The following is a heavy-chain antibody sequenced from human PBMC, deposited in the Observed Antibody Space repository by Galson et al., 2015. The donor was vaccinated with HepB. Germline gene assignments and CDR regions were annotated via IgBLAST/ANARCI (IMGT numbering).Heavy chain of an antibody. D-gene: IGHD3-22*01. Sequence: SLRLSCAASGFTFSNYGMSWVRQAPGKGLEWVSAISGSGGSAYNANSVKGRFTISRDNSKNTLYLQMNSLRGEDTAVYYCAKDRSGYYLNFDYWAREPWSPSPQ. CDR2: ISGSGGSA. J-gene: IGHJ4*02. V-gene: IGHV3-23*01. CDR1: GFTFSNYG. CDR3: AKDRSGYYLNFDY.